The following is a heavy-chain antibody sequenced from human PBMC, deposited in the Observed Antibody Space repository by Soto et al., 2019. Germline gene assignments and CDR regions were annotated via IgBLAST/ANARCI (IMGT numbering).Heavy chain of an antibody. CDR2: MNPKSGNT. CDR3: ARRSIAAAGRFDT. CDR1: GYTFTSDD. D-gene: IGHD6-13*01. V-gene: IGHV1-8*01. J-gene: IGHJ5*02. Sequence: QVRLVQSGAEVRKPGASVKVSYKASGYTFTSDDINWVRQATGQGLEWMGWMNPKSGNTGYAQKFQGRVIMTRNTSISTAYMELSSLRSEDTAVYYCARRSIAAAGRFDTWGQGTLVTVSS.